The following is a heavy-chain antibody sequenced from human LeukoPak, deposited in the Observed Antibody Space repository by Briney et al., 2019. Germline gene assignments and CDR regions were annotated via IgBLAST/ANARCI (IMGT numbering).Heavy chain of an antibody. CDR1: GGSIRSYY. CDR3: ARVYSSGWYGWFDP. Sequence: SETLSLTCTVSGGSIRSYYWSWIRQPPGKGLEWSGYIYYSGSTNYNPSLKSRVTMSVDTSKNQFSLKLSSVTAADTAVYYCARVYSSGWYGWFDPWGQGTLVTVSS. CDR2: IYYSGST. D-gene: IGHD6-19*01. V-gene: IGHV4-59*01. J-gene: IGHJ5*02.